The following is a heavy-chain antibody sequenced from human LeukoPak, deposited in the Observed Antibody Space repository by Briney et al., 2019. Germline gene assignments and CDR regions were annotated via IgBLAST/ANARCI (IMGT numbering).Heavy chain of an antibody. J-gene: IGHJ6*03. CDR3: ARGYCSSTSCAPRGFYYMDV. CDR2: IKQDGSDK. V-gene: IGHV3-7*01. CDR1: GFTFSSYW. Sequence: SGGSLRLSCAASGFTFSSYWMSWVRQAPGKGLEWVANIKQDGSDKYYVDSVEGRFTISRDNAKNSLYLQMNSLRAEDTAVYYCARGYCSSTSCAPRGFYYMDVWGKGTTVTVSS. D-gene: IGHD2-2*01.